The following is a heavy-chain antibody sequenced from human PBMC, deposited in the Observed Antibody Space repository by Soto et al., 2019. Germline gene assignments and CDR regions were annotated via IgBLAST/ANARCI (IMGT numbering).Heavy chain of an antibody. CDR2: INPATGAA. CDR1: GYPVTAYY. Sequence: QLHLVQSGAVVKKPGASVTVSCSASGYPVTAYYMHWVRQAPGRGLEWMGGINPATGAAKYTQTFRGRVTMARDRPKSTVFMELGGLTSEDPAVFYWARGGGVGVAGSAAFDMWGQGTLVTVSS. CDR3: ARGGGVGVAGSAAFDM. J-gene: IGHJ3*02. V-gene: IGHV1-2*02. D-gene: IGHD3-3*01.